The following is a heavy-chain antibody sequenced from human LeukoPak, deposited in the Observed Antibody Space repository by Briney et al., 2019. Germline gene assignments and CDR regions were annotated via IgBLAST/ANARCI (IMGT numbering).Heavy chain of an antibody. Sequence: GSLRLSCAPSTFILTSSTMNWGRQAPGQGLEWVSSISGNSNYINYADSVKGRFTISRDNAKNSLYLQLNSLRAEDTAVYYCAREYNSPNRFDYWGQGTLVTVSS. CDR2: ISGNSNYI. J-gene: IGHJ4*01. CDR3: AREYNSPNRFDY. V-gene: IGHV3-21*01. CDR1: TFILTSST. D-gene: IGHD1-20*01.